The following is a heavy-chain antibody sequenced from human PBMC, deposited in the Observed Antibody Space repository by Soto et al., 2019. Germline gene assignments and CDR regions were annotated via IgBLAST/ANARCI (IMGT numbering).Heavy chain of an antibody. D-gene: IGHD2-15*01. CDR3: ARTIVVVVAATPTLGFDP. V-gene: IGHV4-39*01. Sequence: SETLSLTCTVSGGSISSSSYYWGWIRQPPGKGLEWIGSIYYSGGTYYNPSLKSRVTISVDTSKNQFSLKLSFVTAADTAVYYCARTIVVVVAATPTLGFDPWGQGTLVTVSS. J-gene: IGHJ5*02. CDR1: GGSISSSSYY. CDR2: IYYSGGT.